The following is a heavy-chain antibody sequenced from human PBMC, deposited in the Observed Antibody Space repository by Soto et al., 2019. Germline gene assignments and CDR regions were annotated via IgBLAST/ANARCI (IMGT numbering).Heavy chain of an antibody. V-gene: IGHV3-15*07. CDR1: GFSFTSAW. Sequence: EVQVVESGGGFVEPGGSLRLSCAASGFSFTSAWLTWVRQAPGKGLEWVGRIKSETDGGKTAFAAPVKDRFTMSRDDAENTVSLQMNSLKTEDTAMYYCIGQVKISGAPFIYWGQGILVTVSS. CDR3: IGQVKISGAPFIY. D-gene: IGHD3-3*01. CDR2: IKSETDGGKT. J-gene: IGHJ4*02.